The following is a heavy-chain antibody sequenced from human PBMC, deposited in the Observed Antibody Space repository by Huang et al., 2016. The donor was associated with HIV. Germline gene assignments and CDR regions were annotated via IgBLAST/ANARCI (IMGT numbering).Heavy chain of an antibody. D-gene: IGHD6-19*01. CDR2: MRGSGGST. Sequence: EVQLLESGGGLVQPGGSLRLSCAASGFTFSGYAMRWVRPGPGKGLEGGSTMRGSGGSTYYADSVKGRLTISRDNSKNTLYLQMNSLGAEDTAVYYCAKQSSGWYVSADAFDIWGQGTMVTVSS. CDR3: AKQSSGWYVSADAFDI. CDR1: GFTFSGYA. V-gene: IGHV3-23*01. J-gene: IGHJ3*02.